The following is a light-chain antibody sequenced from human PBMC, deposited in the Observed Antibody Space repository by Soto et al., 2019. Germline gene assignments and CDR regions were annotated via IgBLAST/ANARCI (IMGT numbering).Light chain of an antibody. CDR1: ISDIGGYNY. Sequence: QSALTQPASVSGTPGQSITISCTGSISDIGGYNYVSWYQQFPGKAPKLIIFEVSVRPSGVSDRFSGSKSGSTASLTISGLQAEDEADYYCSSYTNKNSYILFGGGTKLTVL. CDR2: EVS. CDR3: SSYTNKNSYIL. V-gene: IGLV2-14*01. J-gene: IGLJ2*01.